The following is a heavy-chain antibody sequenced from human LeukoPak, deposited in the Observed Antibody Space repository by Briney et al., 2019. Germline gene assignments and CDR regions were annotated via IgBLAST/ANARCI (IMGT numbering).Heavy chain of an antibody. CDR1: GGSISSTTHY. V-gene: IGHV4-39*01. J-gene: IGHJ5*02. D-gene: IGHD2-15*01. CDR3: ARHPKGYFSRFDP. CDR2: IYYSGNT. Sequence: SETLSLTCTVSGGSISSTTHYWGWIRQPPGKGLEWIGSIYYSGNTDYNPSLKSRVTISVDTSKNQFSLKLNSVTAADTAVYYCARHPKGYFSRFDPWGQGTLVTVSS.